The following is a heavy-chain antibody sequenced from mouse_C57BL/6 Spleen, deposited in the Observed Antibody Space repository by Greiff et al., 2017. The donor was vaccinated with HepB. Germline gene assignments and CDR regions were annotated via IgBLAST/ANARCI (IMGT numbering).Heavy chain of an antibody. CDR1: GYTFTSYW. D-gene: IGHD1-1*01. CDR3: ARGRFETTVVATDAMDY. J-gene: IGHJ4*01. V-gene: IGHV1-61*01. CDR2: IYPSDSET. Sequence: QVQLQQPGAELVRPGSSVKLSCKASGYTFTSYWMDWVKQRPGQGLEWIGNIYPSDSETHYNQKFKDKATLTVDKSSSTAYMQLSSLTSEDSAVYYCARGRFETTVVATDAMDYWGQGTSVTVSS.